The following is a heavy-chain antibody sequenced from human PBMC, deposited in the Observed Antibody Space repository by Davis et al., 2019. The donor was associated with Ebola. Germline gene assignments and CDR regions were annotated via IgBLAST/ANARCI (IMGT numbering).Heavy chain of an antibody. Sequence: PGGSLRLSCAASGFTFSDYYMSWIRQAPGKGLEWVSYISSSGSTIYYADSVKGRFTISRDNAKNSLYLQMNSLRAEDTAVYYCATATMDYSSGMDVWGQGTTVTVSS. CDR3: ATATMDYSSGMDV. J-gene: IGHJ6*02. CDR2: ISSSGSTI. CDR1: GFTFSDYY. D-gene: IGHD4-17*01. V-gene: IGHV3-11*01.